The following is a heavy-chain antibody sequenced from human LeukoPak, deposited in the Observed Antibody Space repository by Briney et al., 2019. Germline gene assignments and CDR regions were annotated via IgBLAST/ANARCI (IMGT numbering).Heavy chain of an antibody. D-gene: IGHD1-26*01. J-gene: IGHJ6*02. Sequence: SETLSLTCAVSGGSISSYYWNWIQQPPGKGLEWIGYIYYSGSTNYNPSLKSRVTISVDTSKNQFSLKLSSVTAADTAVYYCARWLWDHERYYYYGMDVWGQGTTVTVSS. CDR3: ARWLWDHERYYYYGMDV. CDR2: IYYSGST. CDR1: GGSISSYY. V-gene: IGHV4-59*08.